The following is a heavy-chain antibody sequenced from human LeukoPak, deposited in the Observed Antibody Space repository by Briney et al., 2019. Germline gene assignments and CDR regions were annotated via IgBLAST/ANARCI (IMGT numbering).Heavy chain of an antibody. Sequence: SETLSLTCTVSGGSISSSSYYWGWIRQPPGKGLEWIGSIYYSGSTYYNPSLKSRVTISVDTSKNQFSLKLSSVTAADTAVYYCAREPYCSGGSCYFLNAFDIWGQGTMVTVSS. CDR2: IYYSGST. J-gene: IGHJ3*02. V-gene: IGHV4-39*07. CDR3: AREPYCSGGSCYFLNAFDI. CDR1: GGSISSSSYY. D-gene: IGHD2-15*01.